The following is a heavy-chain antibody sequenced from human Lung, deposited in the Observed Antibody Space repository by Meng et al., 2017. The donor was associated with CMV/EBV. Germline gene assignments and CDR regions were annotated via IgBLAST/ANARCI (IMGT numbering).Heavy chain of an antibody. J-gene: IGHJ6*02. CDR1: GGFISSSRYY. Sequence: SXTXSLXCTVSGGFISSSRYYWGWIRQPPGKGLEWIGSIYYGGSTYYNPSLKSRVTISVDTSKNQFSLKLSSVTAADTAVYYCAGQSRRFQYYYGMDVWGQGTTVTVSS. V-gene: IGHV4-39*01. D-gene: IGHD2-21*01. CDR3: AGQSRRFQYYYGMDV. CDR2: IYYGGST.